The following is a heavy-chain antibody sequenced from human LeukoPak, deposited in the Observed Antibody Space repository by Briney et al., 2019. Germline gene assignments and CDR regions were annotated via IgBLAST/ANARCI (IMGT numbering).Heavy chain of an antibody. CDR3: ARDFRDYRDYVAYFDS. D-gene: IGHD4-17*01. CDR1: GFTFSTYA. CDR2: ILYDGTNQ. V-gene: IGHV3-30-3*01. J-gene: IGHJ4*02. Sequence: GGSLRLSCAASGFTFSTYAMHWVRQAPGKGLEGVAVILYDGTNQYYADSVKGRFTISRDNSRNTLYLQMNSLKVEDTAVYYCARDFRDYRDYVAYFDSWGQGTLVTVSS.